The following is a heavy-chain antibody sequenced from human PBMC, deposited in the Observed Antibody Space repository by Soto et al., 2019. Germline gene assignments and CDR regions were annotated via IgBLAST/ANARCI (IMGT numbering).Heavy chain of an antibody. V-gene: IGHV3-23*01. CDR2: ISGSGDST. J-gene: IGHJ4*02. CDR1: GFTFSTYA. D-gene: IGHD6-19*01. CDR3: AKERSSGWSFDY. Sequence: PGGSLRLSCAASGFTFSTYAMSRVRQAPGKGLEWVSGISGSGDSTYYADSVKGRFTVSRDNSKNTLYLQMNSLRAEDTAVFYCAKERSSGWSFDYWGQGTLVTVSS.